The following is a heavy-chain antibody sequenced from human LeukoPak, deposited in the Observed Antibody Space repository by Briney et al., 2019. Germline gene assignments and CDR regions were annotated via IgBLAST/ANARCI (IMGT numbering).Heavy chain of an antibody. Sequence: ASVKVSCKASGYTFTGHYMHWVRQAPGQGLEWMGWINPDSGGTKYAQKFQGRVTMTRDTSISTAYMELSRLTSDDTAVYYCARDGAYSSGRGSTFDYWGQGTLVTVSS. CDR3: ARDGAYSSGRGSTFDY. D-gene: IGHD6-19*01. CDR2: INPDSGGT. J-gene: IGHJ4*02. V-gene: IGHV1-2*02. CDR1: GYTFTGHY.